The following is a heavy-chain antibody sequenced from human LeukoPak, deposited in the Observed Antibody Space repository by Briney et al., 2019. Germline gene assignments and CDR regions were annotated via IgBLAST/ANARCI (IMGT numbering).Heavy chain of an antibody. CDR1: GFTFSSYA. CDR3: GSGPRILTGYYRGDY. D-gene: IGHD3-9*01. Sequence: GGSLRLSCAASGFTFSSYAMSWVRQAPGKGLEWVSVIYSGGSTYYADSVKGRFTISRDNSKNTLYLQMNSLRAEDTAVYYCGSGPRILTGYYRGDYWGQGTLVTVSS. J-gene: IGHJ4*02. V-gene: IGHV3-66*01. CDR2: IYSGGST.